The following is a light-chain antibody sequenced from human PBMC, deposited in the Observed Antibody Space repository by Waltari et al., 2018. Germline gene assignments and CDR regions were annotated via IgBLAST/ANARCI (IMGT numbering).Light chain of an antibody. Sequence: EIVLTQSPGTLSLSPGQRVTLFCRASQSVGRTLAWYQQKPGQAPRLLIYDASTRATGIPDRFSATGSGTDFSLTISRLEPEDFAVYYCQKYGRLPATFGRGTTVEIK. CDR1: QSVGRT. J-gene: IGKJ1*01. CDR3: QKYGRLPAT. CDR2: DAS. V-gene: IGKV3-20*01.